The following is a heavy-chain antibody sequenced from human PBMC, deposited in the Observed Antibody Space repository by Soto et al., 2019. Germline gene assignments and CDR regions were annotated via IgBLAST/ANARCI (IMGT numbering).Heavy chain of an antibody. CDR2: ISSSGSYI. CDR3: ARDVETSMDGLNYFDP. V-gene: IGHV3-21*01. CDR1: GXTLSSYG. J-gene: IGHJ5*02. Sequence: GSLRLSCAASGXTLSSYGMNLVRQAPGKGLEWVSSISSSGSYIHYADAVNGLFTISRENAKNSLFLQMDSLRPEDTAVYYCARDVETSMDGLNYFDPWGQGTLVTVSS. D-gene: IGHD5-18*01.